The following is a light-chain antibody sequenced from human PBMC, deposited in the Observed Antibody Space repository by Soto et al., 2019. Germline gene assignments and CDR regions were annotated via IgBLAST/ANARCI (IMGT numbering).Light chain of an antibody. Sequence: DIQMTQSPSSLSVSVGDRVTITFQSSQDIGKNLNWYQQKPGRAPKLLIHSASALPSGVPSRFSGSGSGTEFTLTMSGLRPEDFASYYCQQGHSTPYPFGQGT. J-gene: IGKJ2*01. CDR1: QDIGKN. CDR2: SAS. V-gene: IGKV1-39*01. CDR3: QQGHSTPYP.